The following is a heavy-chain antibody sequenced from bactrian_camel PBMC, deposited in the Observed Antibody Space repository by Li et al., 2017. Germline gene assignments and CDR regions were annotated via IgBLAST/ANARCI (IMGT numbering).Heavy chain of an antibody. J-gene: IGHJ6*01. CDR1: GYTYKSNR. Sequence: QVQLVESGGGSVQAGGSLRLSCTASGYTYKSNRMAWFRQGPGEEREGVATIFSSSGITFYADSVKGRFAISQDNAKITVYLQMNSLKPEDTAMYYCAADLPPYGSSCPGSLGYWGQGTQVTVS. V-gene: IGHV3-3*01. CDR2: IFSSSGIT. CDR3: AADLPPYGSSCPGSLGY. D-gene: IGHD6*01.